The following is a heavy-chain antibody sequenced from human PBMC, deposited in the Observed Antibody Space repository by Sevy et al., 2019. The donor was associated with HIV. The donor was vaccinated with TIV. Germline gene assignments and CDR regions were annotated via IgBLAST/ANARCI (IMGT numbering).Heavy chain of an antibody. V-gene: IGHV4-59*13. CDR3: ARGFAIEGLSFDF. D-gene: IGHD1-26*01. J-gene: IGHJ4*02. CDR1: GDFISTYY. CDR2: IQYSGTT. Sequence: SETLSLSCSFSGDFISTYYWTWIRQAPGKGVDWIGSIQYSGTTNYNPSLKSRVTISIDTSKNQFSLNLSSVTAADTALYFCARGFAIEGLSFDFWGQGILVTVSS.